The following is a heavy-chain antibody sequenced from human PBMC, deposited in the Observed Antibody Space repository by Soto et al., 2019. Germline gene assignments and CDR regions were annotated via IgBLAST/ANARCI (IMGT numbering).Heavy chain of an antibody. D-gene: IGHD3-22*01. V-gene: IGHV1-2*02. CDR1: GYTFTGYY. CDR2: INPNSGGT. Sequence: GASVKVSCKASGYTFTGYYMHWVRQAPGQGLEWMGWINPNSGGTNYALKFQGRVTMTRDTSISTAYMELSRLRSDDTAVYYCASLLLYDSSGYYYGDWYFDLWGRGTLVTVSS. J-gene: IGHJ2*01. CDR3: ASLLLYDSSGYYYGDWYFDL.